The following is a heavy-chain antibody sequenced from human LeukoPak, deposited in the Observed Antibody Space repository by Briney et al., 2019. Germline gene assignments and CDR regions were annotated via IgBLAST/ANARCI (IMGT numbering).Heavy chain of an antibody. Sequence: SETLSLTCAVYGESLNSYYWSWVRQPPGEGLEWIGEIYESGTTEYNPSLKSRVTISMVPSKQQFSLSLSSVTAADTAVYYCAGGGGATRFGSWGWGPPVIVSS. D-gene: IGHD1-26*01. J-gene: IGHJ4*02. CDR3: AGGGGATRFGS. CDR2: IYESGTT. CDR1: GESLNSYY. V-gene: IGHV4-34*01.